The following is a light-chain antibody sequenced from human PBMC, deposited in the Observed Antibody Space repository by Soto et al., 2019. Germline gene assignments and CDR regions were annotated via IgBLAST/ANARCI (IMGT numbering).Light chain of an antibody. CDR1: QDIRNH. CDR3: QHYGNVRL. CDR2: DAS. Sequence: DIQMTQSPSSLSASVGDRVTITCRASQDIRNHLNWYQQRPGKAPRLLIYDASYLETGVPSRFSGSGSGTHFTFTISSLQPEDFAIYYCQHYGNVRLFGGGTNLEIK. J-gene: IGKJ4*01. V-gene: IGKV1-33*01.